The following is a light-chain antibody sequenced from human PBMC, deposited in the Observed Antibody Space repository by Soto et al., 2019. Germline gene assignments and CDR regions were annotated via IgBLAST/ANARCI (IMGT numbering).Light chain of an antibody. Sequence: EIKVSHSPSTLSASIGDRVTITCRASQSISSWLAWYQQKPGKAPKLLIYDASSLESGVPSRFSGSGSGTEFTLTITSLQPDDFATYYCQQYNSYPWTFAQGTMV. CDR3: QQYNSYPWT. V-gene: IGKV1-5*01. J-gene: IGKJ1*01. CDR2: DAS. CDR1: QSISSW.